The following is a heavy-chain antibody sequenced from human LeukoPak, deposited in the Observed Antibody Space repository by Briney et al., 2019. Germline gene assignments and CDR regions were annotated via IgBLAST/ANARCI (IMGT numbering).Heavy chain of an antibody. D-gene: IGHD6-13*01. CDR1: GFTFDDYA. J-gene: IGHJ4*02. CDR2: ISWNSGSI. Sequence: PGGSLRLSCAASGFTFDDYAMHWVRQAPGKGLEWVSGISWNSGSIGYADSVKGRFTISRDNAKNSLYLQMNSLRAEDTALYYCAKDKNPSGYSSSIDDWGQGTLVTVSS. CDR3: AKDKNPSGYSSSIDD. V-gene: IGHV3-9*01.